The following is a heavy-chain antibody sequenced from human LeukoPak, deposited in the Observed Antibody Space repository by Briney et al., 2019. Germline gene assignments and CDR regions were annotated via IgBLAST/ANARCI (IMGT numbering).Heavy chain of an antibody. J-gene: IGHJ4*02. D-gene: IGHD3-9*01. V-gene: IGHV3-30*18. CDR2: ISYDGSNK. Sequence: GGSLRLSCAASGFTFSSYGMHWVRQAPGKGLEWVAVISYDGSNKYYADFVKGRFTISRDNSKNTLYLQMNSLRAEDTAVYYCAKDLRRYYDILTGYPNIDYWGQGTLVTVSS. CDR1: GFTFSSYG. CDR3: AKDLRRYYDILTGYPNIDY.